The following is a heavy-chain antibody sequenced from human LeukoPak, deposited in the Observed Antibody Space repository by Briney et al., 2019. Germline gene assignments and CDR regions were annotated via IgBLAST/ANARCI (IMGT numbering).Heavy chain of an antibody. CDR1: GGSISSYY. CDR2: IYYSGST. CDR3: ARALGGYSYGNFDY. Sequence: YPSETLSLTCTVSGGSISSYYWSWIRQPPGKGLEWIGHIYYSGSTNYNPSLKSRVTISIDTSKSQFSLRLSSVTAADTAVYYCARALGGYSYGNFDYWGQGTLVTVSS. J-gene: IGHJ4*02. D-gene: IGHD5-18*01. V-gene: IGHV4-59*01.